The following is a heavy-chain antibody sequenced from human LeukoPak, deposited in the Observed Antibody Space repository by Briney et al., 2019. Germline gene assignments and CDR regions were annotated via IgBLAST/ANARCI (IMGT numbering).Heavy chain of an antibody. V-gene: IGHV1-8*01. D-gene: IGHD3-10*01. J-gene: IGHJ4*02. CDR3: ARDRFITMVRGVREGLGY. CDR2: MNPNSGNT. CDR1: GYTLTSYD. Sequence: GASVKVSCKASGYTLTSYDINWVRQATGQGLEWMGWMNPNSGNTGYAQKFQGRVTMTRNASISTAYMELSSLRPEDTAVYYCARDRFITMVRGVREGLGYWGQGTLVTVSS.